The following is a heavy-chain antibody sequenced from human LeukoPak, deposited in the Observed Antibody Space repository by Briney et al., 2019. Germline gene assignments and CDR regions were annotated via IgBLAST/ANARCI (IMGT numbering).Heavy chain of an antibody. J-gene: IGHJ4*02. D-gene: IGHD5-12*01. V-gene: IGHV3-23*01. CDR1: GFTFSSYG. CDR2: INGSGGST. Sequence: GGSLRLSCAASGFTFSSYGMSWVRQALGKGLEWVSAINGSGGSTYYADSVKGRFTISRDNSKNTLYLQMNSLRAEDTAVYYCARVQKSRKSVASAVDCWGQGTVVIVSS. CDR3: ARVQKSRKSVASAVDC.